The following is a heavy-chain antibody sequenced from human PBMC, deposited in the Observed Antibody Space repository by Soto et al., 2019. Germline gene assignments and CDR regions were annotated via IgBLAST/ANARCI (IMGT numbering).Heavy chain of an antibody. CDR2: IYPGDSDT. CDR1: GYSFTSYW. V-gene: IGHV5-51*01. J-gene: IGHJ4*02. Sequence: GESLKISCKGSGYSFTSYWIGWVRQMPGKGLEWMGIIYPGDSDTRYSPSFQGQVTISADKSISTAYLQWSSLKASDTAMYYCARLDDILTGYPHYFDYWGQGTLVTVSS. CDR3: ARLDDILTGYPHYFDY. D-gene: IGHD3-9*01.